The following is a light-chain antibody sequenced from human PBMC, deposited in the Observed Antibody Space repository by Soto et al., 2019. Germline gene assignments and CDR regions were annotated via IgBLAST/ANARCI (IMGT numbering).Light chain of an antibody. CDR1: QSVSRD. V-gene: IGKV3D-15*01. CDR2: DAS. CDR3: QQYNNWPIT. J-gene: IGKJ5*01. Sequence: EIVMTQSPATLSVSPGERVTLSCRASQSVSRDLAWYHQKPGQAPRLRIYDASNRATGIPARFSGSVSGTECTLTLSSLQPEDGAVYDCQQYNNWPITFGQGTRLEIK.